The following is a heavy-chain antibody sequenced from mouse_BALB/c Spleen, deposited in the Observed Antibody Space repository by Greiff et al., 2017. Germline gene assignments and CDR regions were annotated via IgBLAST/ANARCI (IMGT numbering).Heavy chain of an antibody. D-gene: IGHD2-2*01. Sequence: VQLQQSGPGLVAPSQSLSITCTVSGFSLTSYGVHWVRQPPGKGLEWLGVIWAGGSTNYNSALMSRLSISKDNSKSQVFLKMNSLQTDDTAMYYCSYGYDWYFDVWGAGTTVTVSS. CDR1: GFSLTSYG. J-gene: IGHJ1*01. V-gene: IGHV2-9*02. CDR2: IWAGGST. CDR3: SYGYDWYFDV.